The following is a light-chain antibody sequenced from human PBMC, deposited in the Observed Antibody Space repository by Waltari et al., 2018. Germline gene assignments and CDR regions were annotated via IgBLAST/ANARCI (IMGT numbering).Light chain of an antibody. V-gene: IGKV1-39*01. CDR2: SAS. CDR1: QSISNY. CDR3: QQTYSTLRT. Sequence: DIQMTQSPCSLSASVGDTVTITCRASQSISNYLNWYQQKPGKAPNLLVYSASSLQSGVPSRFTGSGSGTDFTLTITSLQPEDFATYYCQQTYSTLRTFGGGTKVEIK. J-gene: IGKJ4*01.